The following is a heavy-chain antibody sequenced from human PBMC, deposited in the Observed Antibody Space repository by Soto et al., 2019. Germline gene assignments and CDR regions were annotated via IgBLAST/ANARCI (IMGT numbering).Heavy chain of an antibody. CDR3: ARPGIAAAGTFDY. CDR1: GGTFSSYA. CDR2: IIPIFGTA. V-gene: IGHV1-69*13. Sequence: SVKVSCKASGGTFSSYAISWVRQAPGQGLEWMGGIIPIFGTANYAQKFQGRVTITADESTSTAYMELSSLRSEDMAVYYCARPGIAAAGTFDYWGQGTPVTVSS. D-gene: IGHD6-13*01. J-gene: IGHJ4*02.